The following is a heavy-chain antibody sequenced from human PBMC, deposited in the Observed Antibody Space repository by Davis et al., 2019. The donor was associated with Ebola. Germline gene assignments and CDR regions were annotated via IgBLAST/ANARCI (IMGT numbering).Heavy chain of an antibody. J-gene: IGHJ4*02. CDR2: ISAYNGNT. Sequence: ASVKVSCKASGYTFTSYGISWVRQAPGQGLEWMGWISAYNGNTNYAQKFQGRVTVTTDTSTSTAYMELRSLRSEDTAVYYCAREVEYYFDYWGQGTLVTVSS. CDR1: GYTFTSYG. CDR3: AREVEYYFDY. V-gene: IGHV1-18*01.